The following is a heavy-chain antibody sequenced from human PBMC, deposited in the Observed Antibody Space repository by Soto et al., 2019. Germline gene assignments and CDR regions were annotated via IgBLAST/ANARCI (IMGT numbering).Heavy chain of an antibody. J-gene: IGHJ6*02. Sequence: SETLSLTCTVSGGFINNSAYYWGWIRQPPGKGLDWIASGYYGGRTYYNPSLKSRVTSSLDTSNSRFSLELTYVTAADTAVYYCARHAAYCTSVYYYYGMEVWGHGTTVTVSS. CDR2: GYYGGRT. D-gene: IGHD2-2*01. V-gene: IGHV4-39*01. CDR1: GGFINNSAYY. CDR3: ARHAAYCTSVYYYYGMEV.